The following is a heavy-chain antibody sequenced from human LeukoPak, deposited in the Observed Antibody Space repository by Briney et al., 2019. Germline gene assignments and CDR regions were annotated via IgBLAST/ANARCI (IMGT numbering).Heavy chain of an antibody. Sequence: TSETLSLTCTVSGGSISSYYWSWIRQPPGKGLEWIGYIYYSGSTNYNPSLKSRVTISVDTSKNQFSLKLSSVAAADTAVYYCARAGSGYYFYYFDYWGQGTLVTVSS. D-gene: IGHD3-22*01. V-gene: IGHV4-59*01. CDR1: GGSISSYY. CDR2: IYYSGST. CDR3: ARAGSGYYFYYFDY. J-gene: IGHJ4*02.